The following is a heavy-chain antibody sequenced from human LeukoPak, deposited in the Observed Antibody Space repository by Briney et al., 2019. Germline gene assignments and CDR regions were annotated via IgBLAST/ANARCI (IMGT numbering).Heavy chain of an antibody. D-gene: IGHD2-15*01. CDR3: ARGGGRNSQYAFDI. J-gene: IGHJ3*02. V-gene: IGHV3-30*04. CDR2: ISYDGSNK. CDR1: GFTFSSYA. Sequence: GSLRLSCAASGFTFSSYAMHWVRQAPGKGLEWVAVISYDGSNKYYADSVKGRFTFSRDNSKNTLYLQMNSLRVEDTAVYNCARGGGRNSQYAFDIWGQGTMVTVSS.